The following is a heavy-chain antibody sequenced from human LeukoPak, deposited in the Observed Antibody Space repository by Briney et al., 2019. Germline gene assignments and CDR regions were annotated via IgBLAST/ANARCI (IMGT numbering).Heavy chain of an antibody. CDR2: IKQDGSEK. Sequence: GGSLRHSCAASGFTFSSYWMSWVRQAPGKGLEWVANIKQDGSEKYYVDSVKGRFTISRDNAKNSLYLQMNSLRAEDTAVYYCARDRYYGSGSWSYWGQGTLVTVSS. CDR1: GFTFSSYW. D-gene: IGHD3-10*01. V-gene: IGHV3-7*01. J-gene: IGHJ4*02. CDR3: ARDRYYGSGSWSY.